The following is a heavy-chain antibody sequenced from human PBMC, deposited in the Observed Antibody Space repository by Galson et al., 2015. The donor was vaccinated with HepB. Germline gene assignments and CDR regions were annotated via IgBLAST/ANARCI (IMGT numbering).Heavy chain of an antibody. J-gene: IGHJ4*02. Sequence: LSLTCTVSGASISSSLYYWVWVRQPPEKGLEWIGSVYYTGNTYYKSSLKSRVTISADMSKNQSTLKVNSVTAADTAVYYCARAAGDSSTYANDYWGQGTLVTVSS. CDR1: GASISSSLYY. CDR3: ARAAGDSSTYANDY. CDR2: VYYTGNT. D-gene: IGHD2/OR15-2a*01. V-gene: IGHV4-39*06.